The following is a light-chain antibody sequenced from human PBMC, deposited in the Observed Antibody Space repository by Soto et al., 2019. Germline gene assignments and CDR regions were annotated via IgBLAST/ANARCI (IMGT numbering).Light chain of an antibody. CDR2: DVN. V-gene: IGLV2-14*03. Sequence: QSALTQPASMSGSPGQSITISCTGTSSDVGGYNYVSWYRQHPGKAPKLMIYDVNNRPSGVSNRFSGSKSGNTASLTISGLQAEDAADYYCSSHSSRSTLVVFGGGTKLTVL. J-gene: IGLJ2*01. CDR1: SSDVGGYNY. CDR3: SSHSSRSTLVV.